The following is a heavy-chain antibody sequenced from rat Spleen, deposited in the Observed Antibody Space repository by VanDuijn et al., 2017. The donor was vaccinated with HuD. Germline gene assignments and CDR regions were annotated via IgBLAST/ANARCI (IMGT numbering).Heavy chain of an antibody. J-gene: IGHJ2*01. V-gene: IGHV2-41*01. CDR1: GFSLTTYN. D-gene: IGHD4-3*01. CDR3: AKDWSYNSGFDY. Sequence: QVQLRESGPGLVQPSQTLSLTCTVAGFSLTTYNVTWVRQPPGKALEWMGVLWNTGGTRYNSALKSRLSISKDTSKSQVFLNMNSLQTEDTATYFCAKDWSYNSGFDYWGQGVMVTVSS. CDR2: LWNTGGT.